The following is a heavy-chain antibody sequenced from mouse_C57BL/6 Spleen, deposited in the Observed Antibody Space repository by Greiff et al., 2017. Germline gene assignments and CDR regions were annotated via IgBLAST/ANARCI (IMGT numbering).Heavy chain of an antibody. D-gene: IGHD1-1*01. CDR2: IYPADGDT. CDR1: GYAFSSSW. V-gene: IGHV1-82*01. CDR3: ATDHYYGSSFYFDY. J-gene: IGHJ2*01. Sequence: VHLVESGPELVKPGASVKISCKASGYAFSSSWMNWVKQRPGQGLEWIGRIYPADGDTNYNRKFKGKATLTADKSSSTAYMQLSSLTSEDSAVYFCATDHYYGSSFYFDYWGQGTTLTVSS.